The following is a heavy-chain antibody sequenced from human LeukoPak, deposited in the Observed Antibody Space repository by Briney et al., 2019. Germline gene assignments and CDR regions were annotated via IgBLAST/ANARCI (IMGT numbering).Heavy chain of an antibody. CDR1: GGSISSYY. J-gene: IGHJ4*02. V-gene: IGHV4-59*01. CDR2: IYYSGSI. D-gene: IGHD6-19*01. Sequence: SETLSLTCTVSGGSISSYYWSWIRQSPGKGLEWIGYIYYSGSINYNPSLKSRVTISPDTSKNQFSLKLSSVTAADTAVYYCARVIGGRMFGQYSSGWYLDHWGQGTLVTVSS. CDR3: ARVIGGRMFGQYSSGWYLDH.